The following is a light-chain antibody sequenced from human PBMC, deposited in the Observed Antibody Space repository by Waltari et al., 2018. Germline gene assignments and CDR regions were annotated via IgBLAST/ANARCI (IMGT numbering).Light chain of an antibody. V-gene: IGKV3-15*01. Sequence: ETVMTQSPATLSVSPGERATLSCRASQSVSTKLAWYQQKAGQAPRLLIYDASTRATGIPARFSGSGSETEFTLTISSLQSEDFAVYYCQQYGSFPPWTFGQGTKVEIK. J-gene: IGKJ1*01. CDR3: QQYGSFPPWT. CDR2: DAS. CDR1: QSVSTK.